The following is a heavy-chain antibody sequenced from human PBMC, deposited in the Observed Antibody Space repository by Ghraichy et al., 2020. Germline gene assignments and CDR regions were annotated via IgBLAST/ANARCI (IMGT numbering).Heavy chain of an antibody. CDR3: ARLARRGYCSGGSCYSRPSYYFDY. D-gene: IGHD2-15*01. CDR1: GGSFSGYY. Sequence: YAVYGGSFSGYYWSWIRQPPGKGLEWIGEINHSGSTNYNPSLKSRVTISVDTSKNQFSLKLSSVTAADTAVYYCARLARRGYCSGGSCYSRPSYYFDYWGQGTLVTVSS. J-gene: IGHJ4*02. CDR2: INHSGST. V-gene: IGHV4-34*01.